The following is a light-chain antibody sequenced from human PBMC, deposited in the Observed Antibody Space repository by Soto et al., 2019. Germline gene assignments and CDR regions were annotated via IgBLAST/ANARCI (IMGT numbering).Light chain of an antibody. J-gene: IGLJ3*02. CDR1: SSDVGGYNY. V-gene: IGLV2-8*01. Sequence: QSLLTQPPSASGSPGQSVTISCTGTSSDVGGYNYVSWYQQHPGKAPRLMVYEVTKRPSGVPARFSGSKSGNTASLTVSGLQAEDEAHYYCSSHAGINNVVFGGGTKVTVL. CDR2: EVT. CDR3: SSHAGINNVV.